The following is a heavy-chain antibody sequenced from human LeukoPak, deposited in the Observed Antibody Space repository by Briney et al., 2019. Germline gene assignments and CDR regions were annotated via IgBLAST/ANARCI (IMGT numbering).Heavy chain of an antibody. CDR2: ISSSGSTI. CDR1: GFTFSDCY. V-gene: IGHV3-11*01. J-gene: IGHJ3*02. CDR3: ASGWQQLVYDAFDI. Sequence: GGSLRLSCAASGFTFSDCYMSWIRQAPGKGLEWVSYISSSGSTIYYADSVKGRFTISRDNAKNSLYLQMNSLRAEDTAVYYCASGWQQLVYDAFDIWGQGTMVTVSS. D-gene: IGHD6-13*01.